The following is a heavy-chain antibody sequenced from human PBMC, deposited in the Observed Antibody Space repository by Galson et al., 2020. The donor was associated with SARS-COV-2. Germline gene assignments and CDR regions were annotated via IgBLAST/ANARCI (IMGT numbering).Heavy chain of an antibody. CDR1: GGSISSSSYY. Sequence: SETLSLTCTVSGGSISSSSYYWGWIRQPPGKGLEWIGSIYYSGSTYYNRSLKSRVTISVDTSKNQFSLKLSSVTAADTAVYYCAREYRIAVAGYYYYYGMDVWGQGTTVTVSS. J-gene: IGHJ6*02. CDR3: AREYRIAVAGYYYYYGMDV. CDR2: IYYSGST. V-gene: IGHV4-39*02. D-gene: IGHD6-19*01.